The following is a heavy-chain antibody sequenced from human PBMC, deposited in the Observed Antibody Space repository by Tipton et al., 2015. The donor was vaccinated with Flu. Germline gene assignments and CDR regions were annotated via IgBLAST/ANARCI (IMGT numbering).Heavy chain of an antibody. Sequence: SLRLSCAASGFALTTHDMHWVRQAPGKGLEWLAVLWSDGTNKYYAASLRGRFIISRDISNNTVFLQMNSLGAEDTAVYYCARNLVATPGEVLDYWGRGTLVPVPS. CDR1: GFALTTHD. D-gene: IGHD5-12*01. CDR3: ARNLVATPGEVLDY. J-gene: IGHJ4*02. V-gene: IGHV3-33*01. CDR2: LWSDGTNK.